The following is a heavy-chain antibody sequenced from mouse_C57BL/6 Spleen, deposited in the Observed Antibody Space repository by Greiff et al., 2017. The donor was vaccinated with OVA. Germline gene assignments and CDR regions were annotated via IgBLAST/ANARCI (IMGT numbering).Heavy chain of an antibody. CDR2: INPNNGGT. D-gene: IGHD3-2*02. J-gene: IGHJ4*01. Sequence: EVQLQQSGPELVKPGASVKMSCKASGYTFTDYNMHWVKQSHGKSLEWIGYINPNNGGTSYNQKFKGKATLTVNKSSSTAYMELRSLTSEDPAVYYCARTESSGYGYYAMDYWGQGTSVIVSS. CDR3: ARTESSGYGYYAMDY. V-gene: IGHV1-22*01. CDR1: GYTFTDYN.